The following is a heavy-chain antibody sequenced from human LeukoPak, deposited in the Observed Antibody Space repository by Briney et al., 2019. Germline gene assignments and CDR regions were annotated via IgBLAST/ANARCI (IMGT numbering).Heavy chain of an antibody. J-gene: IGHJ6*02. V-gene: IGHV3-49*04. CDR3: TRGPILLWMHNGMDV. D-gene: IGHD2-2*01. CDR2: IRSKAYGGTT. CDR1: GFIFGDHD. Sequence: PGGSLRLSCTADGFIFGDHDMSWVRQAPGKGLEWVGFIRSKAYGGTTEYAASVKGRFTISRDDSKSINYLQMNSLETEDTALYYCTRGPILLWMHNGMDVWGQGTTVTVSS.